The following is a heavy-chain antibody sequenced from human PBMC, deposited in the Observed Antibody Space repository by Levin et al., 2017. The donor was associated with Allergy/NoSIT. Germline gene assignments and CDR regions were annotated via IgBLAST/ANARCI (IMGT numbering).Heavy chain of an antibody. CDR3: AKGDYSTYGYFDY. CDR2: ITWNSGSI. V-gene: IGHV3-9*01. Sequence: LSLTCAASGFTFDDYAMHWVRQAPGKGLEWVSSITWNSGSIAYADSVKGRFTISRDNAKNSLYLQMNSLRAEDTALYYCAKGDYSTYGYFDYWGQGTLVTVSS. J-gene: IGHJ4*02. D-gene: IGHD4-11*01. CDR1: GFTFDDYA.